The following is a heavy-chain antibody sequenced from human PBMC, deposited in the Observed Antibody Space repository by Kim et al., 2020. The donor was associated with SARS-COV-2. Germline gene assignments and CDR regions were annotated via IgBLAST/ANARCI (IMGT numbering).Heavy chain of an antibody. D-gene: IGHD2-21*02. Sequence: GGSLRLSCAASGFTFSSYAMHWVRQAPGKGLEWVAVISYDGSNKYYADSVKGRFTISRDNSKNTLYPQMNSLRAEDTAVYYCARAHPRDFRLLFYGHDA. V-gene: IGHV3-30-3*01. CDR3: ARAHPRDFRLLFYGHDA. J-gene: IGHJ3*01. CDR1: GFTFSSYA. CDR2: ISYDGSNK.